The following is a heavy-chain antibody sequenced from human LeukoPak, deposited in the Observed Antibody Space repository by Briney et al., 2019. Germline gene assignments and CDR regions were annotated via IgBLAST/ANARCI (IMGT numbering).Heavy chain of an antibody. CDR2: IYTSGST. D-gene: IGHD2-2*02. CDR3: ATCNSCYSRAFDI. J-gene: IGHJ3*02. CDR1: GGSISSYY. V-gene: IGHV4-4*07. Sequence: PSETLSLTCTVSGGSISSYYWSWIRQPAGKGLDWIGRIYTSGSTNYNPSLKSRVTMSVDTSKNQFSLKLSSVTAADTAVYYCATCNSCYSRAFDIWGQGTMVTVSS.